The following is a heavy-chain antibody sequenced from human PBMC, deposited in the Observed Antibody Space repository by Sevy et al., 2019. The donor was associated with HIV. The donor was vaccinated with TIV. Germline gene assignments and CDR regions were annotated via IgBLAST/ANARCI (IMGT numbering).Heavy chain of an antibody. D-gene: IGHD5-12*01. CDR2: ISGSSTTI. J-gene: IGHJ6*02. CDR1: GFTFSSYS. CDR3: AREGGYSDQGMDV. Sequence: GGSLRLSCAASGFTFSSYSMNWVRQAPGKGLEWASYISGSSTTIYYADSVKGRFTISRDNAKNSLYLQMNSLRAEDTAVYYCAREGGYSDQGMDVWVQGTTVTVSS. V-gene: IGHV3-48*01.